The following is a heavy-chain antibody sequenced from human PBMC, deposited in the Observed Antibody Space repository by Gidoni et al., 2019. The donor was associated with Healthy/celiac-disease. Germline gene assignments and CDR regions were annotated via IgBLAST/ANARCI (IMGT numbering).Heavy chain of an antibody. CDR3: TRDRGYYYDSSGPGDV. D-gene: IGHD3-22*01. CDR2: IRSKAYGGTT. CDR1: GFTFGDYA. J-gene: IGHJ6*02. V-gene: IGHV3-49*03. Sequence: EVQLVESGGGLVQPGRSLRLSCTASGFTFGDYAMSWFRQAPGKGLEWVGFIRSKAYGGTTEYAASVKGRFTISREDSKSIAYLQMNSLKTEDTAVYYCTRDRGYYYDSSGPGDVWGQGTTVTVSS.